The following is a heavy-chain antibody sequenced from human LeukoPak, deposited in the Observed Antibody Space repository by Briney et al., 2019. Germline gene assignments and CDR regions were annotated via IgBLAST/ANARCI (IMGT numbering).Heavy chain of an antibody. V-gene: IGHV4-39*07. CDR1: GGSISSSSYY. J-gene: IGHJ4*02. D-gene: IGHD1-26*01. Sequence: PSETLSLTCTVSGGSISSSSYYWDWIRQPPGKGLEWIGSIYYSGSTYYNPSLKSRVTISVDTSKNQFSLKLSSVTAADTAVYYCARDGYSGSSLFDYWGQGTLVTVSS. CDR2: IYYSGST. CDR3: ARDGYSGSSLFDY.